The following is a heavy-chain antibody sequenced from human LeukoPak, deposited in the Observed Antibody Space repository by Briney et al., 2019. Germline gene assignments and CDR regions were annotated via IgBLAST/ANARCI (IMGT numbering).Heavy chain of an antibody. CDR3: ARPHSSSNYGVNAFDI. CDR2: IIPIFGTA. J-gene: IGHJ3*02. CDR1: GGTFSSYA. V-gene: IGHV1-69*13. Sequence: GASVKVSCKASGGTFSSYAISWVRQAPGQGLEWMGGIIPIFGTANYAQKFQGRVTITADESTSTAYMELSSLRSEDTAVYYCARPHSSSNYGVNAFDIWGQGTMVTVSS. D-gene: IGHD6-6*01.